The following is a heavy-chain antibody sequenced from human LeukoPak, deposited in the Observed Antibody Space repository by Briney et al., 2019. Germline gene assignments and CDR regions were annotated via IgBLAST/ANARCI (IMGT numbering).Heavy chain of an antibody. CDR1: GFTFRSYA. CDR3: AREISGIPRAFDI. Sequence: GGSLRLSCAASGFTFRSYAMSWVRQAPGKGLEWVSTITGSGATTYYADSVKGRFTVSGDNSENTAYLQMNSLRAEDTAVYYCAREISGIPRAFDIWGQGTMVTVSS. J-gene: IGHJ3*02. V-gene: IGHV3-23*01. D-gene: IGHD3-10*01. CDR2: ITGSGATT.